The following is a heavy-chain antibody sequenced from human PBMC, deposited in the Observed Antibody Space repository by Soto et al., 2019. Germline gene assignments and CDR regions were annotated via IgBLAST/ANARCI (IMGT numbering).Heavy chain of an antibody. CDR3: ARYRQRNGPLWHDALDC. J-gene: IGHJ3*01. Sequence: QVQLVQSGAELKKPGASVNISCTASGFTFSDNLINWVRQAPGQGLEWMGWLNPDTGNTRYSETIQGRVNISRHSSASIAYWERRERENEDTVTDFCARYRQRNGPLWHDALDCWGKGPMSRVSS. CDR2: LNPDTGNT. V-gene: IGHV1-3*01. CDR1: GFTFSDNL. D-gene: IGHD2-21*01.